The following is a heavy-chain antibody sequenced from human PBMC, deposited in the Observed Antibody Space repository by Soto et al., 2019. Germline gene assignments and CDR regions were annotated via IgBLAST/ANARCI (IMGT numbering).Heavy chain of an antibody. D-gene: IGHD3-3*01. CDR2: IYYSGST. V-gene: IGHV4-39*01. CDR1: GGSISSSSYY. CDR3: ARHAWVEWLLSLYYFDY. Sequence: SETLSLTCTVSGGSISSSSYYWGWVRQPPGKGLEWIGSIYYSGSTYYNPSLKSRVTISVDTSKNQFSLKLSSVTAADTAVYYCARHAWVEWLLSLYYFDYWGQGTLVTALL. J-gene: IGHJ4*02.